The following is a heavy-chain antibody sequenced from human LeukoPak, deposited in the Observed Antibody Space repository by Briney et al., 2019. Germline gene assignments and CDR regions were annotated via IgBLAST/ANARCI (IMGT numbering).Heavy chain of an antibody. CDR3: ARGESRITIFGVVMGATFDP. CDR1: GGSFSGYY. CDR2: INHSGST. D-gene: IGHD3-3*01. J-gene: IGHJ5*02. V-gene: IGHV4-34*01. Sequence: SETLSLTCAVYGGSFSGYYWSWIRQPPGKGLEWIGEINHSGSTNYNPSLKSRVTISVDTSKNQFSLKLSSVTAADTAVYYCARGESRITIFGVVMGATFDPWGQGTLVTVSS.